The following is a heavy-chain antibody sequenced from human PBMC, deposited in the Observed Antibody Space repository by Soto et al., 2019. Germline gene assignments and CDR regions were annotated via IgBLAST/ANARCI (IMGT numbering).Heavy chain of an antibody. J-gene: IGHJ3*02. CDR3: ARGGNAFDI. CDR2: IWYDASNK. V-gene: IGHV3-33*01. D-gene: IGHD3-16*01. CDR1: GFTFSSFG. Sequence: QVQLVESGGGVVQPGRSLRLSCAASGFTFSSFGMHWLRQAPGKGLEWVAVIWYDASNKYYADSVKGRFTISRDNSKNTLYRQMNSLRVEDMAVYYCARGGNAFDIWGQGTMVTVSS.